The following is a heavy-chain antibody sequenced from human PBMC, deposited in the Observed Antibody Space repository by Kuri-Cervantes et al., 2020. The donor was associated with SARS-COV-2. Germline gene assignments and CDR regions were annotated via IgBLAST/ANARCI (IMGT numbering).Heavy chain of an antibody. D-gene: IGHD6-13*01. CDR3: ARARAAAGTFIEYFQH. V-gene: IGHV4-34*01. CDR1: GGSFSGYY. CDR2: INHSGST. Sequence: GSLRLSCAVYGGSFSGYYWSWIRQPPGKGLEWIGEINHSGSTNYNPSLKSRVTISVDTSKNQFSLKLSSVTAADTAVYYCARARAAAGTFIEYFQHWGQGTLVTVSS. J-gene: IGHJ1*01.